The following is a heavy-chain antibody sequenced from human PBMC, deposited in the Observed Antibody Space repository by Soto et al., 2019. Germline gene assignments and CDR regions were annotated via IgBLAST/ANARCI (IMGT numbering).Heavy chain of an antibody. J-gene: IGHJ4*02. Sequence: SETLSLTCAVYGGSFSGYYWSWIRQPPGKGLEWIGEINHSGSTNYNPSLKSRVTISVDTSKNQFSLKLSSVTAADTAVYYCARGLSSVAGKVDYYFDYWGQGTLVTVSS. D-gene: IGHD6-19*01. V-gene: IGHV4-34*01. CDR1: GGSFSGYY. CDR3: ARGLSSVAGKVDYYFDY. CDR2: INHSGST.